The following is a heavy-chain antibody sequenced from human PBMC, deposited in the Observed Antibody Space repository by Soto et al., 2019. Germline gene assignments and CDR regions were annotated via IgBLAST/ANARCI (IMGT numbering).Heavy chain of an antibody. CDR3: ARLDFWNGHRVSGMDI. CDR2: IYPGDSDT. CDR1: GYHFPSSW. V-gene: IGHV5-51*01. J-gene: IGHJ6*02. Sequence: GESLKISCKGSGYHFPSSWIGWVRQMPGKGLEWMGIIYPGDSDTKYSPSFQGLVTFSVDKSISTAYLQWHSLRASDTAIYFCARLDFWNGHRVSGMDIWGQGTTVTVS. D-gene: IGHD3-3*01.